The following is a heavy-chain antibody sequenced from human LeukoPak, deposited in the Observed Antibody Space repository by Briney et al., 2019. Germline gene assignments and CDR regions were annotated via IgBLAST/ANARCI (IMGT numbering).Heavy chain of an antibody. CDR1: GFTFSSYG. V-gene: IGHV3-33*01. D-gene: IGHD3-3*01. Sequence: GGSLRLSCAASGFTFSSYGMHWVRQAPGKGLEWVAVIWYDGSNKYYADSVKGRFTISGDNSKNTLYLQMNSLRAEDTAVYYCARDFSPSGKVDYWGQGTLVTVSS. J-gene: IGHJ4*02. CDR2: IWYDGSNK. CDR3: ARDFSPSGKVDY.